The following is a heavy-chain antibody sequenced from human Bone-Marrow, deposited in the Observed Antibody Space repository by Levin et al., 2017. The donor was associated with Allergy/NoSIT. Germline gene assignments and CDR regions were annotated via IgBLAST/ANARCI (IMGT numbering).Heavy chain of an antibody. D-gene: IGHD3-10*01. CDR3: ARGGGGLAV. V-gene: IGHV3-74*01. CDR2: ISGDGRVT. Sequence: GGSLRLSCAASGFTFNAFRMFWVRQGPGEGLVWVSLISGDGRVTNYADAVKGRFTISRDNAKNTVSLQMDSRRDEDTDVYYCARGGGGLAVWGQGTTVTVSS. J-gene: IGHJ6*02. CDR1: GFTFNAFR.